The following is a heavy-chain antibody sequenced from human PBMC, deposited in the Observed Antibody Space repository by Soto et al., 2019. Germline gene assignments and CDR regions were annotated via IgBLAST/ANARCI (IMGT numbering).Heavy chain of an antibody. Sequence: EVQLVASGGGLVKPGGSLRLSCAASGFTFSNAWMTWVRQARGKGLEWIGRIKSKTDGGTTDYAAPVKGRFTISRDDSKNTMYLQMNSLKADDTAMYYCASDPEGAFDYWGQGTLVTVSS. J-gene: IGHJ4*02. CDR1: GFTFSNAW. CDR2: IKSKTDGGTT. V-gene: IGHV3-15*01. D-gene: IGHD3-16*01. CDR3: ASDPEGAFDY.